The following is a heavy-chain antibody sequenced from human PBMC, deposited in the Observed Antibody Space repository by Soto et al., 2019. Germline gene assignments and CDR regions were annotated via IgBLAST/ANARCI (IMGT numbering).Heavy chain of an antibody. D-gene: IGHD1-26*01. CDR3: TTDPEGATSSPDY. CDR2: IKSKTDGGTT. V-gene: IGHV3-15*07. J-gene: IGHJ4*02. CDR1: GFTFSNAW. Sequence: GGSLRLSCAASGFTFSNAWMNWVRQAPGKGLEWVGRIKSKTDGGTTDYAAPVKGRFPISRDDSKNTLYLQMNSLKTEDTAVYYCTTDPEGATSSPDYWGQGTLVTVSS.